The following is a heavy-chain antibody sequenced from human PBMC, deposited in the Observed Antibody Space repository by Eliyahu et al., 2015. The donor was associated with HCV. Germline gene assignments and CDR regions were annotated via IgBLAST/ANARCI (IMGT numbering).Heavy chain of an antibody. Sequence: QLLLQESGPGLVKTSETLSLTCTVSGGSISSSFYYWAWIRQPPGKGLEWIGTIHYSGTTFYSPSLKSRLTISVDTSKNQFSLKLDSVTAADAAVYYCARQTTGPGQWSWDNWGQGTLVTVSS. V-gene: IGHV4-39*01. CDR3: ARQTTGPGQWSWDN. D-gene: IGHD2-8*01. J-gene: IGHJ4*02. CDR2: IHYSGTT. CDR1: GGSISSSFYY.